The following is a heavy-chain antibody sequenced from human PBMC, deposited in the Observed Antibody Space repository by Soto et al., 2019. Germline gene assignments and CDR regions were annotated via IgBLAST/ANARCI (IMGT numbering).Heavy chain of an antibody. CDR1: GGSISSSSYY. CDR2: IYYSGNT. D-gene: IGHD3-3*01. J-gene: IGHJ3*02. CDR3: ARPFKGYDFWSGLPFAFDI. Sequence: QLQLQESGPGLVKPSETLSLTCTVSGGSISSSSYYWGWIRQPPGKGLEWIGSIYYSGNTYYNPSLKSRVTISVDTSKNQFSLKLSSVTAADTAVYYCARPFKGYDFWSGLPFAFDIWGQGTLVTVSS. V-gene: IGHV4-39*01.